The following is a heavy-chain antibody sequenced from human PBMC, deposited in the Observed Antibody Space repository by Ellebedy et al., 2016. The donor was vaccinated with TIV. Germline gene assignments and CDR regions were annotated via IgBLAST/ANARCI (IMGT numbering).Heavy chain of an antibody. CDR1: RFTFSIYA. J-gene: IGHJ6*02. CDR3: AKGATDDSGGHYYYGMDV. V-gene: IGHV3-23*01. D-gene: IGHD1-1*01. Sequence: GESLKISCAASRFTFSIYAMSWVRQAPGKGLEWVSAISGDGISKYYADSVQGRFTTSRDNSKNTLYVQMNSLSAEDTAVYYCAKGATDDSGGHYYYGMDVWGQGTTVTVSS. CDR2: ISGDGISK.